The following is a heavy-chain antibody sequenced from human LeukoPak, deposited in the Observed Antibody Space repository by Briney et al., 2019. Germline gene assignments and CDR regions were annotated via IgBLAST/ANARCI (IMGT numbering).Heavy chain of an antibody. Sequence: ASVKISCKASGYTFTNYYIHWVRQAPGQGLEWVGLINPNGGSTGYAQKFQGRVTVTTDTSTSTVYMELNSLGSEDTAVYYCARERRAWGEDFWGQGTLVTVSS. CDR2: INPNGGST. D-gene: IGHD3-16*01. J-gene: IGHJ4*02. CDR3: ARERRAWGEDF. CDR1: GYTFTNYY. V-gene: IGHV1-46*01.